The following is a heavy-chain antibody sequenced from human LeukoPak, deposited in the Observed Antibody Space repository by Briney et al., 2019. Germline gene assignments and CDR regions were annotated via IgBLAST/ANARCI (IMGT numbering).Heavy chain of an antibody. CDR2: IYLGDSDT. D-gene: IGHD2-15*01. J-gene: IGHJ6*02. Sequence: NLGESLKISCKGAGYSFTSSWIAWVRQMPRKGLEWMGIIYLGDSDTRYSPSFQGQVTISADKSISTAYLQWSSLKASDTALYFCVYCSGGSSSYGMDVWGQGTTVTVSS. CDR1: GYSFTSSW. V-gene: IGHV5-51*01. CDR3: VYCSGGSSSYGMDV.